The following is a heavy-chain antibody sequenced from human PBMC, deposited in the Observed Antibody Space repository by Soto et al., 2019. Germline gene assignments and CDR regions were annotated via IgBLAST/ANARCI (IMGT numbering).Heavy chain of an antibody. D-gene: IGHD3-3*01. J-gene: IGHJ6*02. V-gene: IGHV3-7*01. CDR3: ARVRYSYYDFWSGSLPYYYYGMDV. CDR1: GFTFSSYW. CDR2: IKQDGSEK. Sequence: SLRLSCAASGFTFSSYWMSWVRQAPGKGLEWVANIKQDGSEKYYVDSVKGRFTISRDNAKNSLYLQMNSLRAEDTAVYYCARVRYSYYDFWSGSLPYYYYGMDVWGQGTTVTVSS.